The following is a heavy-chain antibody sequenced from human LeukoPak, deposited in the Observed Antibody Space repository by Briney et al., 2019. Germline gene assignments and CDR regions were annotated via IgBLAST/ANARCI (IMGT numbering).Heavy chain of an antibody. J-gene: IGHJ3*02. Sequence: GGSLRLSCAASGFTFSSYEMNWVRQAPGKGLEWVSYISSSGSTIYYADSVKGRFTISRDNAKNSLYLQMNSLRAEDTAVYYCARDGDHSSSWYGAFDIWGQGTMVTVSS. CDR2: ISSSGSTI. D-gene: IGHD6-13*01. V-gene: IGHV3-48*03. CDR1: GFTFSSYE. CDR3: ARDGDHSSSWYGAFDI.